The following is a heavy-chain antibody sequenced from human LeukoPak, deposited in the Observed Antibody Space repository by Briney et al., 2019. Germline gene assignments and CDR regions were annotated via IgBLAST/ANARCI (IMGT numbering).Heavy chain of an antibody. CDR1: GYTFTGYY. V-gene: IGHV1-2*02. Sequence: GGSVKVSCKASGYTFTGYYMHWVRQAPGQGLEWMGWINRNSGGTNCAQKLKGRVTMTRDKAKSTAYMEMRRLRYDETAVYYCARSEQICRSYPFDYWGQGTLVTVSS. CDR2: INRNSGGT. D-gene: IGHD3-10*01. CDR3: ARSEQICRSYPFDY. J-gene: IGHJ4*02.